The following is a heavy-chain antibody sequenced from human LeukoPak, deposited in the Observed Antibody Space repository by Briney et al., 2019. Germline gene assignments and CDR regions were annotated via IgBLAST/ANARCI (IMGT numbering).Heavy chain of an antibody. CDR2: IYYSGST. Sequence: SQTLSLTCTVSGGSISSGGYYWSWIRQHPGKGLEWIGYIYYSGSTYYNPSLKSRVTISVDTSKNQFSLKLSSVTAADTAVYYCARGYCSGGSCYPLSMNYWGQGTLVTVSS. D-gene: IGHD2-15*01. J-gene: IGHJ4*02. CDR1: GGSISSGGYY. CDR3: ARGYCSGGSCYPLSMNY. V-gene: IGHV4-31*03.